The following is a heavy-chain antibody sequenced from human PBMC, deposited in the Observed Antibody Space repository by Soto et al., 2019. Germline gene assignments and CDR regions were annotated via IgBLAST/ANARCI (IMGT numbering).Heavy chain of an antibody. D-gene: IGHD4-17*01. CDR3: ARVESKTTVVTPRSPFAFDI. J-gene: IGHJ3*02. V-gene: IGHV4-34*01. CDR1: DGSFSGYY. CDR2: INHSGST. Sequence: QVQLQQWGAGLLKPSETLSLTCAVYDGSFSGYYWSWIRQPPGKGLEWIGEINHSGSTNYNPSLKSRVTISVDTSKNQFSLKLSSVTAADTAVYYCARVESKTTVVTPRSPFAFDIWGQGTMVTVSS.